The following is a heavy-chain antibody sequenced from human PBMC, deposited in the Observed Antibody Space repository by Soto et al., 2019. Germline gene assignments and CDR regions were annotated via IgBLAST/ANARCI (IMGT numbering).Heavy chain of an antibody. Sequence: SETMSLTCSVSGVSLTSSYWSWIRQTPGKTLEWIGCIFYNGTTNYNPSLKSRVTISLDMSKNQFSLKLKSVSAEDTALYYCARGKGTHRYWGPGTLVTVSS. CDR2: IFYNGTT. D-gene: IGHD3-10*01. J-gene: IGHJ4*02. CDR3: ARGKGTHRY. CDR1: GVSLTSSY. V-gene: IGHV4-59*01.